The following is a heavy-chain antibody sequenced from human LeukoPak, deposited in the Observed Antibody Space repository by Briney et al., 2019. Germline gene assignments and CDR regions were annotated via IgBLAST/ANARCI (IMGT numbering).Heavy chain of an antibody. J-gene: IGHJ4*02. CDR1: GFTISNNY. D-gene: IGHD1-26*01. V-gene: IGHV3-66*02. Sequence: PGGSLRLSSAASGFTISNNYMSWVRQAPGKGLEWVSVIYSGSSTYYSDSVKGRFTIARDNSNNPLYLQMNSLRAEDTAVYYCASFRLVGALTGFDYWGQGTLVTVSS. CDR3: ASFRLVGALTGFDY. CDR2: IYSGSST.